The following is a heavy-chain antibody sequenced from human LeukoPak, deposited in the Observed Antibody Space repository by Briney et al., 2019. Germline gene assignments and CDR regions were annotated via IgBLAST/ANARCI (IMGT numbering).Heavy chain of an antibody. CDR3: ARHYGP. CDR1: GGSFSGYY. CDR2: INHSGST. J-gene: IGHJ4*02. V-gene: IGHV4-34*01. Sequence: PSETQSLTCAVYGGSFSGYYWSWIRQPPGKGLEWIGEINHSGSTNYNPSLKSRVTISVDTSKNQFSLKLNSVTATDTAVYYCARHYGPWGQGTLVTVSS. D-gene: IGHD3-16*01.